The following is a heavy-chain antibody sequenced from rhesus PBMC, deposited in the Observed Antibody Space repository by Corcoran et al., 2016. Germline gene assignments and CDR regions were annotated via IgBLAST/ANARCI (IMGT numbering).Heavy chain of an antibody. CDR1: GYTFTSYS. Sequence: QVQLVQSGAEVKKPGASVKLSCKASGYTFTSYSINWVSQAPGQGLEGMGWINPSNVTTGYAQKFQGRVTMTRDTSTSTAYMELSSLRSEDTAVYYCARAGSSYFDYWGQGVLVTVSS. J-gene: IGHJ4*01. D-gene: IGHD6-19*01. CDR3: ARAGSSYFDY. CDR2: INPSNVTT. V-gene: IGHV1-200*01.